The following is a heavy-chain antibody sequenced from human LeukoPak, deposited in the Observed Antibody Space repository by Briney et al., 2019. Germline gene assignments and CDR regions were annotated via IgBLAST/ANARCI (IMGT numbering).Heavy chain of an antibody. CDR1: GGSISSYY. CDR3: ARARPFNYYGMDV. J-gene: IGHJ6*02. Sequence: PSETLSVTCTVSGGSISSYYWSWIRQPPGNGLEWIGEINHSGGTAYNPSLKSRVAISIDTSKIQFSLKVTSVTAADTAVYYCARARPFNYYGMDVWGQGTTVTVSS. CDR2: INHSGGT. V-gene: IGHV4-34*01.